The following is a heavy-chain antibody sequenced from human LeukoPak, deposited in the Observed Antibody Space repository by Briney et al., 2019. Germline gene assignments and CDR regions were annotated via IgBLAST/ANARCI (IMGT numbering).Heavy chain of an antibody. CDR3: ARDLGSLVVVPAAMHYYGMDV. J-gene: IGHJ6*02. V-gene: IGHV3-30-3*01. D-gene: IGHD2-2*01. Sequence: PGGSLRLSCAASGFTFSSYAMHWVRQAPGKGLEWVAVVSYDGSNKYYADSVKGRFTISRDNSKNTLYLQMNSLRAKDTAVYYCARDLGSLVVVPAAMHYYGMDVWGQGTTVTVSS. CDR2: VSYDGSNK. CDR1: GFTFSSYA.